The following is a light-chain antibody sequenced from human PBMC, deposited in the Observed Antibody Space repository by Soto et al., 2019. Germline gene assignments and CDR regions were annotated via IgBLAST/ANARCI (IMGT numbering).Light chain of an antibody. V-gene: IGKV1D-8*03. CDR1: QGISSY. Sequence: VIWMTPSPSLIAASKGARVHISCRMSQGISSYLAWYQQKPGKAPKLLIYDASDLETGVPSRFSGSGSGTGFTFTISSLQPEDFASYYCQQYESLPLTFGQGTRLDI. CDR2: DAS. J-gene: IGKJ5*01. CDR3: QQYESLPLT.